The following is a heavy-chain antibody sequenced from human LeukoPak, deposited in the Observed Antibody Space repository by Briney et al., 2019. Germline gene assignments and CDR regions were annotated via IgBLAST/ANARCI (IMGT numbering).Heavy chain of an antibody. CDR2: INHSGST. CDR1: GGSFSGYY. V-gene: IGHV4-34*01. J-gene: IGHJ4*02. D-gene: IGHD6-19*01. CDR3: ARGGKAVRAGGHDY. Sequence: SETLSLTCAVYGGSFSGYYWSWIRQPPGKGLEWIGEINHSGSTNYNPSLKSRVTIAVDTSKNHVSLKLSCVSAADTAVYYCARGGKAVRAGGHDYWGQGTLVTVSS.